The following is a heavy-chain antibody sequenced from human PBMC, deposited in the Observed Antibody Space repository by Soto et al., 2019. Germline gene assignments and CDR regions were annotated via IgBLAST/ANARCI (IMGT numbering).Heavy chain of an antibody. D-gene: IGHD2-21*01. CDR1: GFTFSNYW. Sequence: EVQLVESGGDLVQPGGSLRLSCTASGFTFSNYWMSWVRQAPGKGLEWVANIGQDGSQRSYVDSVKGRFTISRDNAENSLYLQMNSLRAEDTAIYYCASARHIGPWGQGTLVTVSS. CDR3: ASARHIGP. CDR2: IGQDGSQR. V-gene: IGHV3-7*01. J-gene: IGHJ5*02.